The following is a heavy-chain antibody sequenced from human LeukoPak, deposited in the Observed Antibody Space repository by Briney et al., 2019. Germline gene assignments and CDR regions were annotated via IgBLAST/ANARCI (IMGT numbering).Heavy chain of an antibody. V-gene: IGHV3-30*19. CDR3: ARGEELSGMDV. J-gene: IGHJ6*02. CDR1: GFTFSGFG. CDR2: IWYDGSNK. D-gene: IGHD3-16*02. Sequence: GKSLRLSCAASGFTFSGFGMHWVRQAPGKGLEWVAVIWYDGSNKYYADSVKGRFTISRDNSKNTLYLQMNSLRAEDTAVYYCARGEELSGMDVWGQGTTVTVSS.